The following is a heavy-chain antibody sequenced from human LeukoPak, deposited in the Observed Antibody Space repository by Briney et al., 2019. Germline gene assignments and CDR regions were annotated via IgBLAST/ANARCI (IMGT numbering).Heavy chain of an antibody. V-gene: IGHV1-69*06. Sequence: ASVKVSCKASGGTFSSYAISWVRQAPGQGLEWMGGIIPIFGTANYAQKFQGRVTITADKSTSTAYMELSSLRSEDTAVYYCARVNGSGGGWYFSWFDPWGQGTLVTVSS. D-gene: IGHD6-19*01. CDR3: ARVNGSGGGWYFSWFDP. CDR2: IIPIFGTA. J-gene: IGHJ5*02. CDR1: GGTFSSYA.